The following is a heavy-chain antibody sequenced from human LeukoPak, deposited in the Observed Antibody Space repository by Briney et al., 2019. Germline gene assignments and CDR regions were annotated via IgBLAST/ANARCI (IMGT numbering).Heavy chain of an antibody. V-gene: IGHV3-9*01. CDR3: AKWNRQPLVKGWFDS. CDR1: GFMFDDYA. J-gene: IGHJ5*01. CDR2: INGIGGGT. D-gene: IGHD6-13*01. Sequence: GGSLRLSCAASGFMFDDYAMHWVRQAPGKGLEWVSGINGIGGGTAYADSVKGRFTISRDNAKNSLYLQMNSLRLEDTALYFCAKWNRQPLVKGWFDSWGQGTLVTVSS.